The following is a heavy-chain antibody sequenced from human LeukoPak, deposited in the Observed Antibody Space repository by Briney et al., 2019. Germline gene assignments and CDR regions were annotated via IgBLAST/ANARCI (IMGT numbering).Heavy chain of an antibody. CDR2: IYPGDSDT. V-gene: IGHV5-51*01. CDR3: ARQDSSSWYNAY. CDR1: GYSFISYW. Sequence: GESLKISCKGSGYSFISYWIAWVRQMPGKGLEWMEIIYPGDSDTRYSPSFQGQVTISADKSISTAYLQWSSLKASDTAIYYCARQDSSSWYNAYWGQGTLVTVSS. J-gene: IGHJ4*02. D-gene: IGHD6-13*01.